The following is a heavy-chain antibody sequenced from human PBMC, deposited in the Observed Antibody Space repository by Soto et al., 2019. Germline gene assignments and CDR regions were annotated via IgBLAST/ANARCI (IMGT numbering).Heavy chain of an antibody. V-gene: IGHV3-7*01. Sequence: LRLSCAASGFTFSSYWMNWVRQAPGKGLEWVANINQDGNEDNLLDSVKGRFTISRDNAKNSLFLQMNSLRVDDTAVYYCARTGDGHHDFLDYWGQGALVTVSS. CDR1: GFTFSSYW. J-gene: IGHJ4*02. CDR3: ARTGDGHHDFLDY. CDR2: INQDGNED. D-gene: IGHD1-1*01.